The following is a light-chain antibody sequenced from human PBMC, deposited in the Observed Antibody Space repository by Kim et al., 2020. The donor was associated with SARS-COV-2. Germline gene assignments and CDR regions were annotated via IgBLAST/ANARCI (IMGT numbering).Light chain of an antibody. CDR2: QDS. CDR3: QAWDSSRV. CDR1: KLGDKY. V-gene: IGLV3-1*01. J-gene: IGLJ2*01. Sequence: SYELTQPPSVSVSPGQTASITCSGDKLGDKYACWYQQKPGQSPVLVFYQDSKRPSGIPERFSGSNSGNTATLTISGTQAMDEADYYCQAWDSSRVFGGGT.